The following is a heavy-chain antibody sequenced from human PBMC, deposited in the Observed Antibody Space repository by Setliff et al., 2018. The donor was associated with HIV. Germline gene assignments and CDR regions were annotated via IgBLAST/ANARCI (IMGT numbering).Heavy chain of an antibody. CDR1: GYIFTDYY. Sequence: ASVKVSCKASGYIFTDYYMHWVRQAPGQELGWMGRINPNSGGTNYAQKFQGRVTMTRDTSISTAYTELSSLRSDDTAVYYCARESPYSSGGLFYWGQGTLVTVSS. CDR2: INPNSGGT. CDR3: ARESPYSSGGLFY. D-gene: IGHD6-19*01. V-gene: IGHV1-2*06. J-gene: IGHJ4*02.